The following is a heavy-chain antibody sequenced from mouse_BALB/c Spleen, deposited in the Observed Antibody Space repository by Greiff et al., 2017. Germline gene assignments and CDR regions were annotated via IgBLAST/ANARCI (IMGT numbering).Heavy chain of an antibody. Sequence: DVKLVESGTVLARPGASVKMSCKASGYSFTSYWMHWVKQRPGQGLEWIGAIYPGNSDTSYNQKFKGKAKLTAVTSASTAYMELSSLTNEDSAVYYCTRSGTDRAWFAYWGQGTLVTVSA. J-gene: IGHJ3*01. CDR2: IYPGNSDT. CDR1: GYSFTSYW. CDR3: TRSGTDRAWFAY. V-gene: IGHV1-5*01. D-gene: IGHD3-3*01.